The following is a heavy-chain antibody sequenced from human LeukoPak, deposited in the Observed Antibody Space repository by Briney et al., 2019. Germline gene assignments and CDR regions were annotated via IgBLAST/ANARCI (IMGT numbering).Heavy chain of an antibody. CDR2: ITSSSSYI. Sequence: GGSLRLSCAASGFTFSSYSMNWVRQAPGKGLEWVSSITSSSSYIYYADSVKGRFTISRDNAKNSLYLQMNSLRAEDTAVYYCARGRNPYYYDSSGYPADYWGQGTLVTVSS. V-gene: IGHV3-21*01. CDR3: ARGRNPYYYDSSGYPADY. J-gene: IGHJ4*02. CDR1: GFTFSSYS. D-gene: IGHD3-22*01.